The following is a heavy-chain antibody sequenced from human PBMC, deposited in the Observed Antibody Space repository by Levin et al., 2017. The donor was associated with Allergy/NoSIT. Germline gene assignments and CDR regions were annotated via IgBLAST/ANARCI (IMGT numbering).Heavy chain of an antibody. J-gene: IGHJ4*02. D-gene: IGHD3-10*01. CDR1: GFTVSSNY. Sequence: GESLKISCAASGFTVSSNYMSWVRQAPGKGLEWVSVIYSGGRRHYADSVKGRFTISRDNSKNTLYLQMKSLRAEDKAVYYCASAGEYYYGSGSYYPSHFDYWGQGTLVTVSS. CDR2: IYSGGRR. CDR3: ASAGEYYYGSGSYYPSHFDY. V-gene: IGHV3-66*01.